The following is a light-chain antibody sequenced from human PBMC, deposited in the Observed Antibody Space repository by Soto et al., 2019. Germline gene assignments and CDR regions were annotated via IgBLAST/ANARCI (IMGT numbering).Light chain of an antibody. CDR3: YSAADNK. CDR1: VLAKKY. J-gene: IGLJ1*01. Sequence: SHELTQPSSVSVSPGQTARITCSGDVLAKKYARWFQQKPGQAPVLVIYKDSERPSGIPERFSGSSSGTTVTLTISGAQVEDEADYYCYSAADNKFGTGTKVTVL. V-gene: IGLV3-27*01. CDR2: KDS.